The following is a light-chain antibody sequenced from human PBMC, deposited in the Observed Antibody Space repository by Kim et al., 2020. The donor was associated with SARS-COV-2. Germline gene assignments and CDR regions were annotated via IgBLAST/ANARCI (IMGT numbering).Light chain of an antibody. J-gene: IGLJ3*02. CDR3: QAWDSSTWV. CDR1: KLGDKY. V-gene: IGLV3-1*01. CDR2: KDI. Sequence: SVSPRQTASITCSGDKLGDKYVSWYQQKSGQSPVLVMYKDIRRPSGIPERFSGSNSGNTATLTISETQTMDEADYYCQAWDSSTWVFGGGTKLTVL.